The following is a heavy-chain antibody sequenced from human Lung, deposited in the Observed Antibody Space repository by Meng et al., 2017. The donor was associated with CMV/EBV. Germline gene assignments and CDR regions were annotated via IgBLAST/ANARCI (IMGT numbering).Heavy chain of an antibody. Sequence: VQLAASGPALVKPSETLSLTCAVSGDSITNHNWWAWVRQPPGKGLEWIGEIPHRGSSAYNPSLKSRVSMSIDKSKNQFSLKLTSVTAADTAVYHCLRRSGGSVWGQGTLVTVSS. J-gene: IGHJ1*01. CDR2: IPHRGSS. CDR1: GDSITNHNW. CDR3: LRRSGGSV. V-gene: IGHV4-4*02. D-gene: IGHD3-10*01.